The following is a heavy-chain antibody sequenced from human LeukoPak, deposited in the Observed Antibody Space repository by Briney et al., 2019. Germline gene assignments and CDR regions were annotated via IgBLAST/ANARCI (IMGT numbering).Heavy chain of an antibody. CDR2: TYYRSKWYN. J-gene: IGHJ6*02. D-gene: IGHD6-13*01. CDR3: AREEGVDPGTHSFGLDV. V-gene: IGHV6-1*01. CDR1: GDRLSSNSAA. Sequence: SQTLSLTCAISGDRLSSNSAAWNWIRQSPSRGLEWLGRTYYRSKWYNDYGGSVKSRIIINTDTSNAQLPLQLKSVTPDDPAVYYCAREEGVDPGTHSFGLDVWGQGTTVTVS.